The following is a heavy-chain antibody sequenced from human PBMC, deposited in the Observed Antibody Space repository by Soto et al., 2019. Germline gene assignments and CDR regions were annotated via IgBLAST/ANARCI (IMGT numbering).Heavy chain of an antibody. CDR2: IYYSGST. J-gene: IGHJ4*02. CDR3: ARDGTFGRSFDY. D-gene: IGHD3-16*01. Sequence: SETLSLTCTVSGGSISSGDYYWSWIRQPPGKGLEWIGYIYYSGSTYYNPSLKSRVTISVDTSKNQFSLKLSSVTAADTAVYYCARDGTFGRSFDYWGQGTLVTVSS. V-gene: IGHV4-30-4*02. CDR1: GGSISSGDYY.